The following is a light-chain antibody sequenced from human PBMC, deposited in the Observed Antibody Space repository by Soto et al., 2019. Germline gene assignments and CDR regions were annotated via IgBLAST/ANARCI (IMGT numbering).Light chain of an antibody. J-gene: IGKJ1*01. V-gene: IGKV1-5*03. CDR3: QQYNGT. CDR2: KAS. Sequence: DIQMTQSPSTLSASVGDRVTITCRASQTIGNWLAWYQQKAGKAPKLLIYKASSLEGGAPSRFSGSGAGTEFTLTISSLQPDDFATYYCQQYNGTFGQGTKVEIK. CDR1: QTIGNW.